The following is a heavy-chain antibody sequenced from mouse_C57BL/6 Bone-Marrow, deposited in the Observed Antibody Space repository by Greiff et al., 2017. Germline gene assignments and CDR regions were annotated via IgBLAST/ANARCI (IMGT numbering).Heavy chain of an antibody. CDR1: GYSITSGYY. D-gene: IGHD1-1*01. J-gene: IGHJ3*01. V-gene: IGHV3-6*01. CDR2: ISYDGSN. CDR3: ASYGLLRY. Sequence: ESGPGLVKPSQSLSLTCSVTGYSITSGYYWNWIRQFPGNKLEWMGYISYDGSNNYNPSLKNRISITRDTSKNQFFLKLNSVTTEDTATYYCASYGLLRYWGQGTLVTVSA.